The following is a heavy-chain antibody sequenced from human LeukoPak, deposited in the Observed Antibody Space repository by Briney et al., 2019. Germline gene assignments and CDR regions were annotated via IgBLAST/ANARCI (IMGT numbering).Heavy chain of an antibody. V-gene: IGHV3-7*01. Sequence: PGGSLRLSCEASGFTFNNYWMTWVRQAPGKGPEWVANIKQDGSEKYYVDSVKGRFTISRDNAKNSLYLQMNSLRAEDTAVYYRARDSRGAFDYWGQGTLVTVSS. D-gene: IGHD3-10*01. CDR3: ARDSRGAFDY. CDR1: GFTFNNYW. CDR2: IKQDGSEK. J-gene: IGHJ4*02.